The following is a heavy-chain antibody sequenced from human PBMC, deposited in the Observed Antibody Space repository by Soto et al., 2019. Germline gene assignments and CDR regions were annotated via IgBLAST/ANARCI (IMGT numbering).Heavy chain of an antibody. J-gene: IGHJ5*02. CDR2: LIPIFGTA. D-gene: IGHD5-18*01. Sequence: QVQLVQSGAEVKKPGSSVKVSCKASGGTFSSYAISWVRQAHGQGLEWMGGLIPIFGTANYAQKFHGRVTITADDSTSTAYIELSSLRSEDTAVYYWASTLRGYSYGHPTWFDPWGQGTLVTVSS. V-gene: IGHV1-69*12. CDR1: GGTFSSYA. CDR3: ASTLRGYSYGHPTWFDP.